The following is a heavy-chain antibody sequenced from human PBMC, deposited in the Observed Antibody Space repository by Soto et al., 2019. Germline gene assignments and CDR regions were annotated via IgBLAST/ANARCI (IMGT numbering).Heavy chain of an antibody. CDR1: GFTFSSYA. CDR3: ARGGGSSGGWGYFDY. CDR2: ISYDGSNK. J-gene: IGHJ4*02. V-gene: IGHV3-30-3*01. D-gene: IGHD3-16*01. Sequence: QVQLVESGGGVVQPGRSLRLSCAASGFTFSSYAMHWVRQAPGKGLEWVAVISYDGSNKYYADSVKGRFTISRDNSKNTLYLQMNSLRAEDTAVYYWARGGGSSGGWGYFDYWGQGTLVTVSS.